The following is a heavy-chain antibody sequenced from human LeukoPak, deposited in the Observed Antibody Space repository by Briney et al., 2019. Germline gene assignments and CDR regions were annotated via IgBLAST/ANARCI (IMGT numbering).Heavy chain of an antibody. J-gene: IGHJ3*02. CDR2: IYHSGIT. CDR1: GGSISSSNW. V-gene: IGHV4-4*02. CDR3: ARGIFYDILTGSHAFDI. Sequence: SETLSLTCAVSGGSISSSNWWSWVRQPPGKGLEWIGEIYHSGITNYNPSLKSRVTISVDKSKNQFSLKLSSVTAADTAVYYCARGIFYDILTGSHAFDIWGQGTMVTVSS. D-gene: IGHD3-9*01.